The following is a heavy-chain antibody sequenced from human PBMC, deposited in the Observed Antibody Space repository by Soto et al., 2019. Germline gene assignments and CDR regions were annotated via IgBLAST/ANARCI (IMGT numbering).Heavy chain of an antibody. CDR1: GFTFSTYW. CDR3: ARREGYCSGGTCYFDH. V-gene: IGHV3-74*01. CDR2: INSDGSST. D-gene: IGHD2-15*01. Sequence: PGGSLRLSCAASGFTFSTYWMHWVRQAPGKGLVWVSRINSDGSSTSYADSVKGRFTISRDNAKNTLYLQMNSLRVEDTAVYYCARREGYCSGGTCYFDHWGQGTQVTVPQ. J-gene: IGHJ4*02.